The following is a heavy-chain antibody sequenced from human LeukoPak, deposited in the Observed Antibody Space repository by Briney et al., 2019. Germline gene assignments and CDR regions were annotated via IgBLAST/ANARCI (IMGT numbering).Heavy chain of an antibody. CDR3: ARGGSPGGLLGY. Sequence: SQTLSLTCTVSGGSISSGDYYWSWIRQPPGKGLEWTGYIYYSGSTNYNPSLKSRVTISVDTSKNQFSLKLSSVTAADTAVYYCARGGSPGGLLGYWGQGTLVTVSS. D-gene: IGHD1-26*01. CDR1: GGSISSGDYY. CDR2: IYYSGST. V-gene: IGHV4-61*08. J-gene: IGHJ4*02.